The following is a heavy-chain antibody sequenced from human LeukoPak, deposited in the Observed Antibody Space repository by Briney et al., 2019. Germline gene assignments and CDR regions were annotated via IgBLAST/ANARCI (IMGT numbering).Heavy chain of an antibody. CDR3: ARTGPDSSGYYYDY. CDR1: GGSVSSGSYY. J-gene: IGHJ4*02. V-gene: IGHV4-61*01. D-gene: IGHD3-22*01. Sequence: PSETLSLTCTVSGGSVSSGSYYWSWIRQPPGKGLEWIGYIYYSGSTNYNPSLKSRVTISVDTSKNQFSLKLSSVTAADTAVYYCARTGPDSSGYYYDYWGQGTLVTVSS. CDR2: IYYSGST.